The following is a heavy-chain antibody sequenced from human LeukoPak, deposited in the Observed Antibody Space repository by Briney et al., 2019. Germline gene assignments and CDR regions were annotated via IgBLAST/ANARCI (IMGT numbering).Heavy chain of an antibody. V-gene: IGHV3-74*01. CDR3: ASQYYDSSGYYYSARHTPGVGY. J-gene: IGHJ4*02. CDR2: INSDGSST. CDR1: GFTFSSYG. D-gene: IGHD3-22*01. Sequence: TGGSLRLSCAASGFTFSSYGMHWVRQAPGKGLVWVSRINSDGSSTSYADSVKGRFTISRDNAKNTLYLQMNSLRAEDTAVYYCASQYYDSSGYYYSARHTPGVGYWGQGTLVTVSS.